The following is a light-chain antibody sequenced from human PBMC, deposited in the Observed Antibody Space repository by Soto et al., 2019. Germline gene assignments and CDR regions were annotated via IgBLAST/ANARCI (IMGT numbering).Light chain of an antibody. CDR3: QHFGNSLWT. J-gene: IGKJ1*01. Sequence: EIVLTQSPGTLSLSPGERATLSCRASQSVSSSYLVWHQQKPGQAPRLLIYAASRRATGIPDRFSGSGSGTDFTLTISRLEPEDFAVYYCQHFGNSLWTFGQGTKVDIK. CDR2: AAS. CDR1: QSVSSSY. V-gene: IGKV3-20*01.